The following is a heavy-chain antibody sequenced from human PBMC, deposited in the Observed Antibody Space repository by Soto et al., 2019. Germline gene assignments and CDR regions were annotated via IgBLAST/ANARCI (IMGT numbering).Heavy chain of an antibody. Sequence: SETLSLTCSVSGGSISSSSYHWGWIRQPPGKGLEWIGTISYSGSTYYNPSLKSRVTISVDTSKNQFSLRLNSVTAADTAVYYCARRPYYDILTGYYSDYWAQGTLVTVSS. CDR2: ISYSGST. CDR1: GGSISSSSYH. CDR3: ARRPYYDILTGYYSDY. J-gene: IGHJ4*02. D-gene: IGHD3-9*01. V-gene: IGHV4-39*01.